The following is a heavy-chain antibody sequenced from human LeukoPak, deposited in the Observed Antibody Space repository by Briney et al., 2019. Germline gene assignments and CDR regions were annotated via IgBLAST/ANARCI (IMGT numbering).Heavy chain of an antibody. CDR1: GFTFTVFA. V-gene: IGHV3-30*09. CDR3: TRGTTDIVADVSDAFDI. CDR2: ISYDARNK. D-gene: IGHD5-12*01. Sequence: GGSLRLSCAASGFTFTVFAMHWVRQAPGKGLEWVAAISYDARNKYYAVSVRGRFAISRDNSRNTLFLQLNSLKVEDTAVYFCTRGTTDIVADVSDAFDIWGQGSVVTVSS. J-gene: IGHJ3*02.